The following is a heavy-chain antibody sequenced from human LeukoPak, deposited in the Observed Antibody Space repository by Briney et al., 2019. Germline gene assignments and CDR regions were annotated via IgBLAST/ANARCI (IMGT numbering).Heavy chain of an antibody. Sequence: SETLSLTCAVYGGSFSGYYWSWIRQPPGKGLEGMGEINHSGSTNYNPSLKRRVTISVDTFKNQFSLKLSSVTAADTAVYYCARGIVVVPAASFDYWGQGTLVTVSS. V-gene: IGHV4-34*01. CDR1: GGSFSGYY. CDR3: ARGIVVVPAASFDY. D-gene: IGHD2-2*01. CDR2: INHSGST. J-gene: IGHJ4*02.